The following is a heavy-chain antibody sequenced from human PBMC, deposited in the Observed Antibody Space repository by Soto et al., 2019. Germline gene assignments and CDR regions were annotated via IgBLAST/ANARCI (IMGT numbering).Heavy chain of an antibody. J-gene: IGHJ4*02. V-gene: IGHV3-30*18. CDR2: ISYDGSNK. D-gene: IGHD1-26*01. Sequence: QVQLVESGGGVVQPGRSLRLSCAASGFTFSSYGMHWVRQAPGKGLEWVAVISYDGSNKYYADSVKGRFTISRDNSKNTLYLQMNSLRAEDTDVYYCAKDGGLNPYSGSYYYFDYWGQGTLVTVSS. CDR3: AKDGGLNPYSGSYYYFDY. CDR1: GFTFSSYG.